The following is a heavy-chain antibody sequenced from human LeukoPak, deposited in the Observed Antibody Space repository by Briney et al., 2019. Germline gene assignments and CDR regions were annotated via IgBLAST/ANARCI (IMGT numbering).Heavy chain of an antibody. V-gene: IGHV4-61*02. D-gene: IGHD4-17*01. CDR2: ISSSGST. CDR1: GDSISSGDYY. CDR3: ARARTTVTTFDY. Sequence: SETLSLTCTVSGDSISSGDYYWSWIRQPAGKGLEWIGRISSSGSTNYNPSLKSRVTISVDTSKNQFSLKLSSVTAADTAVYYCARARTTVTTFDYWGQGTLVTVSS. J-gene: IGHJ4*02.